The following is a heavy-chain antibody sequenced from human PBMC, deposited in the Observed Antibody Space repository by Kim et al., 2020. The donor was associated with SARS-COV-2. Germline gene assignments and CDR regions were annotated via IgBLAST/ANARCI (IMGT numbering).Heavy chain of an antibody. V-gene: IGHV3-30*04. Sequence: GGSLRLSCAVSGFTFSSYAMHWVRQAPGKGLEWVAVISYDGSNKYYADSVKGRFTISRDNSKNTLYLQMNSLRAEDTAVYYCASPDPYGSGSYSGDYWG. CDR3: ASPDPYGSGSYSGDY. D-gene: IGHD3-10*01. CDR2: ISYDGSNK. J-gene: IGHJ4*01. CDR1: GFTFSSYA.